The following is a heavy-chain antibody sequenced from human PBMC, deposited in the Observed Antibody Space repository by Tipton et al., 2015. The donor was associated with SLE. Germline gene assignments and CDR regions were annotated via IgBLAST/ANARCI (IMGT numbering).Heavy chain of an antibody. CDR1: GGSISSHY. V-gene: IGHV4-59*11. Sequence: TLSLTCTVSGGSISSHYWSWIRQPPGKGLEWIGRIYTSGSTNYIPSLKSRVTISVDTSKNKFSLKLSSVTAADTAVYYCARDRGRAYYDFWSAEGWFDPWGQGTLVTVSS. CDR3: ARDRGRAYYDFWSAEGWFDP. CDR2: IYTSGST. J-gene: IGHJ5*02. D-gene: IGHD3-3*01.